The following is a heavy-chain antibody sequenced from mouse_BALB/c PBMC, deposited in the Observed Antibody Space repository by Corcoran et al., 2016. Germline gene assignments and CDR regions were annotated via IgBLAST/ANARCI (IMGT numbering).Heavy chain of an antibody. CDR3: ARRATVYAMDY. CDR2: INPYNDGT. V-gene: IGHV1S136*01. J-gene: IGHJ4*01. Sequence: EVQLQQSGPELVKPGASVKMSCKASGYTFTSYVMHWVKQKPGQGLEWIGYINPYNDGTKYNEKFKGKTTLTSDKSSSTAYMELSSLTSEDSAVYYCARRATVYAMDYWGQGTSVTVSS. CDR1: GYTFTSYV. D-gene: IGHD1-1*01.